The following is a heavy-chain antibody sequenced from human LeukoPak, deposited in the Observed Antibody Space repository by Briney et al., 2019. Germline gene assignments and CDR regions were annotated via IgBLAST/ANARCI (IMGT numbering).Heavy chain of an antibody. V-gene: IGHV3-23*01. CDR2: ISGSGGST. Sequence: GGSLRLSCAASGFTFSSYAMSWVRQAPGKGLEWVSAISGSGGSTYYADSVKGRFTISRDNSKNTLYLQMNSLRAEDTAVYCCAQMGGLGYCSSTSCPPRGYWGQGTLVTVSS. D-gene: IGHD2-2*01. CDR1: GFTFSSYA. J-gene: IGHJ4*02. CDR3: AQMGGLGYCSSTSCPPRGY.